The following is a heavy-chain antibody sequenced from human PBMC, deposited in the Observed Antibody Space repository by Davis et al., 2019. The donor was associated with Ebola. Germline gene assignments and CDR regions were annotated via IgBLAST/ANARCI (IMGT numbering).Heavy chain of an antibody. V-gene: IGHV4-61*09. CDR1: GDSISSEYFS. CDR2: IYTNGVT. J-gene: IGHJ4*02. CDR3: ARDRHESRAYGF. D-gene: IGHD3-16*01. Sequence: SETLSLTCTVSGDSISSEYFSWTWVRQPAGKGLEWIGHIYTNGVTKYNPALESRITISLDTSKNQFSLSLNSVTAADTAIYFCARDRHESRAYGFWGQGTLVTVSS.